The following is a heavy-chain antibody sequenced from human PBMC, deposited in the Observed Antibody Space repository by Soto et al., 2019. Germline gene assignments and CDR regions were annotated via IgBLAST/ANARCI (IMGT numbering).Heavy chain of an antibody. CDR1: GGSISSGGCY. CDR3: ARDYGAGSYGIDY. V-gene: IGHV4-61*08. Sequence: SETLSLTCTVSGGSISSGGCYWAWIRQPPGKGLEWIGYIHNSGTTDYNPSLKSRVTMSVDTSKSQFSLKLSSVTAADTAVYYCARDYGAGSYGIDYWGQGTLVTVSS. CDR2: IHNSGTT. J-gene: IGHJ4*02. D-gene: IGHD3-10*01.